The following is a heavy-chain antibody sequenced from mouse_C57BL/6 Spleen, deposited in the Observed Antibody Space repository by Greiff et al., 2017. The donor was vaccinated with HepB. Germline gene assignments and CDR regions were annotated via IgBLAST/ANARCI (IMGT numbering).Heavy chain of an antibody. J-gene: IGHJ4*01. D-gene: IGHD2-4*01. Sequence: EVMLVESEGGLVQPGSSMKLSCTASGFTFSDYYMAWVRQVPEKGLEWVANINYDGSSTYYLDSLKSRFIISRDNAKNILYLQMSSLKSEDTATYYCARGVYYDYLYYAMDYWGQGTSVTVSS. CDR1: GFTFSDYY. V-gene: IGHV5-16*01. CDR2: INYDGSST. CDR3: ARGVYYDYLYYAMDY.